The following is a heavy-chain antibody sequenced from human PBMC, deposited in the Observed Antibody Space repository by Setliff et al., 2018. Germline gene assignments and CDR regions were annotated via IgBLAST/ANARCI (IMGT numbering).Heavy chain of an antibody. J-gene: IGHJ5*02. D-gene: IGHD6-13*01. CDR1: GYTFTSYG. CDR3: ARGYSSSWQSRMGFDP. Sequence: ASVKVSCKASGYTFTSYGISWVRQAPGQGLEWMGWISAYNGNTNYAQKLQGRVTMTTDTSTSTAYMELRSLRSDDTAVYYCARGYSSSWQSRMGFDPWGLGILVTVSS. V-gene: IGHV1-18*01. CDR2: ISAYNGNT.